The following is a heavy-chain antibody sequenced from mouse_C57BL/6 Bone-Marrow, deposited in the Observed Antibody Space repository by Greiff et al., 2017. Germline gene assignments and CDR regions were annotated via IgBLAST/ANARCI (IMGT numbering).Heavy chain of an antibody. CDR1: GFNIKDYY. Sequence: EVQLVESGAELVKPGASVKLSCTASGFNIKDYYMHWVKQRTEQSLEWIGRIDPEDGETKYAPKFKGKATITADTSSNTASLQLRSLTSGDTAVYYCASGYGSSSFDYWGQGTTLTVSS. CDR3: ASGYGSSSFDY. V-gene: IGHV14-2*01. CDR2: IDPEDGET. D-gene: IGHD1-1*01. J-gene: IGHJ2*01.